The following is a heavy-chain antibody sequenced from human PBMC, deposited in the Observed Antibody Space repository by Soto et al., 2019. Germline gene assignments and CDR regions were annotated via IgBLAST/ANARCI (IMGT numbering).Heavy chain of an antibody. CDR3: ARGPPLSYGDYVLYFDY. J-gene: IGHJ4*02. D-gene: IGHD4-17*01. CDR1: GYTFTSYD. Sequence: QVQLVQSGAEVKKPGASVKVSCKASGYTFTSYDINWVRQATGQGLEWMGWMKPNSGNTGYAQKFQGRVTMTRNTSRSTAYMELSSLRSEDAAVYYCARGPPLSYGDYVLYFDYWGQGTLVTVSS. CDR2: MKPNSGNT. V-gene: IGHV1-8*01.